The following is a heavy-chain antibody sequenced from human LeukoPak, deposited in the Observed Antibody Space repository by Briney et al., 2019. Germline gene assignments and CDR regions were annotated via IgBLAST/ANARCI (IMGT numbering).Heavy chain of an antibody. D-gene: IGHD4-17*01. CDR1: GGTFSSYA. Sequence: ASVKVSCKASGGTFSSYAISWVRQAPGQGLEWMGGIIPIFGTANYAQKFQGRVTITADGSTSTAYMELSSLRSEDTAVYYCARTRGGDYVLDYWGQGTLVTVSS. CDR3: ARTRGGDYVLDY. J-gene: IGHJ4*02. CDR2: IIPIFGTA. V-gene: IGHV1-69*13.